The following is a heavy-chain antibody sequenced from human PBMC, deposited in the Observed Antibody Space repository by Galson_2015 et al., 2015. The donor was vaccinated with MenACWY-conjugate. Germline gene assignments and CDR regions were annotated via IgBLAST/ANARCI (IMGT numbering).Heavy chain of an antibody. Sequence: SLRLSCAASGFTFSTYSMNWVRQAPGKGLEWVSGISGSGGDIDYADSVKGRFTISRDNSKNTVYLQMNSLRAEDTAVYHCAKGANYYDSSGKRYDAFEIWGQGTMVTVSS. CDR3: AKGANYYDSSGKRYDAFEI. CDR1: GFTFSTYS. CDR2: ISGSGGDI. D-gene: IGHD3-22*01. V-gene: IGHV3-23*01. J-gene: IGHJ3*02.